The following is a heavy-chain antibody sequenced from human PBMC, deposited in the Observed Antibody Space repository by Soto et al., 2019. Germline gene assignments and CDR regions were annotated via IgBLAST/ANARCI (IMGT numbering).Heavy chain of an antibody. V-gene: IGHV3-23*01. J-gene: IGHJ4*02. CDR1: GFTFSSYA. D-gene: IGHD1-1*01. CDR2: ISGSGGTA. CDR3: AKGRGKNWNFDY. Sequence: EVQLLESGGGSVQPGGSLRLSCAASGFTFSSYAMHWVRRPPGKGLEWVSNISGSGGTAYYADSVKGRFSISRDSLVNTLYLQMNSLGAEDTAVYYCAKGRGKNWNFDYWGQGTLVTVSP.